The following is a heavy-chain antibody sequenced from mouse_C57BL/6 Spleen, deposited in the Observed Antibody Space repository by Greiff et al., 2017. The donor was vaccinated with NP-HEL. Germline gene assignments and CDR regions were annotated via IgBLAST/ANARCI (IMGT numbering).Heavy chain of an antibody. CDR1: GYTFTSYW. CDR2: IDPSDSYT. CDR3: ARGGTTVVDWYFDV. D-gene: IGHD1-1*01. J-gene: IGHJ1*03. V-gene: IGHV1-59*01. Sequence: QVHVKQSGAELVRPGTSVKLSCKASGYTFTSYWMHWVKQRPGQGLEWIGVIDPSDSYTNYNQKFKGKATLTVDTSSSTAYMQLSSLTSEDSAVYYCARGGTTVVDWYFDVWGTGTTVTVSS.